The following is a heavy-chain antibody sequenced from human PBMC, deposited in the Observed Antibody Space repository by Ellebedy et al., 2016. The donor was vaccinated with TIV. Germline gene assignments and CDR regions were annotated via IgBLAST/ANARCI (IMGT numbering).Heavy chain of an antibody. Sequence: PSETLSLTCAASGFTFTDYYMSWIRQSPGKGLEWVSYISISGTTVYYADSVKGRFTISRYNAKNSLYLQMNSLRADDTAIYYCARDLYYGSGKIASSWGQGTLVTVSS. V-gene: IGHV3-11*01. CDR2: ISISGTTV. D-gene: IGHD3-10*01. J-gene: IGHJ1*01. CDR3: ARDLYYGSGKIASS. CDR1: GFTFTDYY.